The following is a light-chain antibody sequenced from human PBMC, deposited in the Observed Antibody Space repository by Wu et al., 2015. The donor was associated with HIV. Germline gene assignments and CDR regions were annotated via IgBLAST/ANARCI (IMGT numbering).Light chain of an antibody. CDR2: GAS. J-gene: IGKJ3*01. V-gene: IGKV3-20*01. CDR1: QSVSRS. Sequence: EIVLTQSPATLSLSPGERATLACRASQSVSRSLAWYQQKPGQAPRLLIYGASSRATGIPDRFSGSGSGTDFTLTISRLEPEDFAVYYCQQYGSSPLTFGPGTKVDIK. CDR3: QQYGSSPLT.